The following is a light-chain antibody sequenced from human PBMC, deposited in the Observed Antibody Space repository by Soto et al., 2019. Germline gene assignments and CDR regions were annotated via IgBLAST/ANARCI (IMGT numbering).Light chain of an antibody. V-gene: IGLV1-40*01. J-gene: IGLJ1*01. Sequence: QSVLTQPPSVSGAPGQGVTISCTGSSSNIGADYDVHWYQQLPGTAPRLLIYGNNNRPSGVPDRFSGSKSGTSASLAITGLQAEDEADYYCQSYDNSLNGNVFGTGTKVTV. CDR1: SSNIGADYD. CDR3: QSYDNSLNGNV. CDR2: GNN.